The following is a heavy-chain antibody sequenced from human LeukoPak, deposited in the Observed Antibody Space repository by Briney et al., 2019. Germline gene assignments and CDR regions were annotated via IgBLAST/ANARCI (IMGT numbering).Heavy chain of an antibody. Sequence: GGSLRLSCAASGFTFDDYAMHWVRQAPGKGLEWVSGISWNSGSIGYADSVKGRFTISRDNAKNSLYLQMNSLRAEDMALYYCAKDGMSRLGYFDYWXQGTLVTVSS. CDR2: ISWNSGSI. CDR3: AKDGMSRLGYFDY. V-gene: IGHV3-9*03. J-gene: IGHJ4*02. CDR1: GFTFDDYA.